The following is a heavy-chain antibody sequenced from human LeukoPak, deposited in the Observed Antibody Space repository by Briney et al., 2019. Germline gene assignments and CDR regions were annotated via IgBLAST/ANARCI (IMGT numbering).Heavy chain of an antibody. J-gene: IGHJ4*02. CDR1: GFTFDDYA. Sequence: GGSLRLSCAASGFTFDDYAMHWVRQAPGKGLEWVSGISWNSGTIGYADSVKGRFTISRDNAKNSLYLQMNSLRAEYTAVYYCARGVSYYDSSGYYSEFDYWGQGTLVTVSS. V-gene: IGHV3-9*01. CDR3: ARGVSYYDSSGYYSEFDY. D-gene: IGHD3-22*01. CDR2: ISWNSGTI.